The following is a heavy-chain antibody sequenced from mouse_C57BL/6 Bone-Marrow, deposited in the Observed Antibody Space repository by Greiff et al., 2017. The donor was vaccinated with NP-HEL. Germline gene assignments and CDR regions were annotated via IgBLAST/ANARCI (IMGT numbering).Heavy chain of an antibody. CDR2: ISSGSSTI. CDR1: GFTFSDYG. D-gene: IGHD1-1*01. J-gene: IGHJ1*03. V-gene: IGHV5-17*01. CDR3: AREGGTTVVPYWYFDV. Sequence: EVHLVESGGGLVKPGGSLKLSCAASGFTFSDYGMHWVRQAPEKGLEWVAYISSGSSTIYYADTVKGRFTISRDNAKNTLFLQMTSLRSEDTAMYYCAREGGTTVVPYWYFDVWGTGTTVTVSS.